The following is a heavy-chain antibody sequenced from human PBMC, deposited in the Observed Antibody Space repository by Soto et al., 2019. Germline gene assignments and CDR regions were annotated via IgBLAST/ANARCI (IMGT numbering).Heavy chain of an antibody. V-gene: IGHV1-69*02. CDR3: ASSGGYSYGPIDY. CDR1: GGTFSSYT. J-gene: IGHJ4*02. Sequence: SVKVSCKASGGTFSSYTISWVRQAPGQGLEWMGRIIPILGIANYAQKFQGRVTITADKSTSTAYMELSSLRSEDTAVYYCASSGGYSYGPIDYWGQGTLVTVSS. CDR2: IIPILGIA. D-gene: IGHD5-18*01.